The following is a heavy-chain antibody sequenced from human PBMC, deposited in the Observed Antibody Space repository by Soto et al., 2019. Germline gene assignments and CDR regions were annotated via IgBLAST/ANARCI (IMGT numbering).Heavy chain of an antibody. CDR2: IFSNDEK. V-gene: IGHV2-26*01. CDR3: ARIPFGSWAHTSPFTDTT. D-gene: IGHD6-13*01. J-gene: IGHJ5*02. CDR1: GFSLSNARMG. Sequence: QVTLKESGPVLVKPTETLTLTCTVSGFSLSNARMGVSWIRQPPGKALEWLAHIFSNDEKSYSPSLKSRLTISKDTSKSQVVLTMTNMDPVDTATYYCARIPFGSWAHTSPFTDTTWGQGTLVTVSS.